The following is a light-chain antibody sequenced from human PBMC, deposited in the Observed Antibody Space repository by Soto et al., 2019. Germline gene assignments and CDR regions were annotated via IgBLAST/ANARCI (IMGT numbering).Light chain of an antibody. J-gene: IGKJ4*01. Sequence: EIVLTQSPATLSLSPGERATLSCRASQSVSSYLAWYQQKPGQAPRLLIYDASNRATGIPARFSGSGSGTDFTLTISSLEPEDFAVYYCLQHNNYPPLTFGGGTKVEI. CDR3: LQHNNYPPLT. CDR1: QSVSSY. V-gene: IGKV3-11*01. CDR2: DAS.